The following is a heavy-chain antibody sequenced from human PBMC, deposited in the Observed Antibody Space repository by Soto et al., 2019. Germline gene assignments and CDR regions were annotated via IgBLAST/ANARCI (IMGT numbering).Heavy chain of an antibody. CDR3: AIGDGRYCSSTSCYYIRLFGP. Sequence: QVQLQESGPGLVKPSQTLSLTCTVSGGSISSGGYYWSWIRQHPGKGLEWIGYIYYSGSTWYNQYLKSLATFPVVTSKTQFSLQLSSGPAADTAVYYCAIGDGRYCSSTSCYYIRLFGPWGQGTLVTLSS. J-gene: IGHJ5*02. D-gene: IGHD2-2*01. CDR2: IYYSGST. V-gene: IGHV4-31*01. CDR1: GGSISSGGYY.